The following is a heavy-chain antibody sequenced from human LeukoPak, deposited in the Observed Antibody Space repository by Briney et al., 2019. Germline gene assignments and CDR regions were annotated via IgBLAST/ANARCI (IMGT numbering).Heavy chain of an antibody. J-gene: IGHJ4*02. CDR1: GFTFSSHA. V-gene: IGHV3-23*01. D-gene: IGHD3-16*01. Sequence: SGGSLRLSCTASGFTFSSHAMTWVRQAPGKGLEWVSSITGSGGSTFYAASVKGRFTISRDNSKNTLYLQMNNLRAEDTAVYYCAKLGISDGIDYWGQGTLVTVSS. CDR2: ITGSGGST. CDR3: AKLGISDGIDY.